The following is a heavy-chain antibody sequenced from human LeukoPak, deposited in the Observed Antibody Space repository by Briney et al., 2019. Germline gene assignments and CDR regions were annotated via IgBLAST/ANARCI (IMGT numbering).Heavy chain of an antibody. CDR3: ARDPVVPAAIGDY. CDR1: GFTFSSYW. V-gene: IGHV3-74*01. Sequence: GGSLRLSCAASGFTFSSYWMYWVRHAPGKGLVWVSRINSDGSSTSYADSVKGRFTISRDNAKNTLYLQMNSLRAEDTAVYYCARDPVVPAAIGDYWGQGTLVTVSS. D-gene: IGHD2-2*02. CDR2: INSDGSST. J-gene: IGHJ4*02.